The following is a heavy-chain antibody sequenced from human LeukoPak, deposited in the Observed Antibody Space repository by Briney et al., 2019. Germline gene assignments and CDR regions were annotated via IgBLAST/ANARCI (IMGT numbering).Heavy chain of an antibody. CDR1: GGSFSGNY. V-gene: IGHV4-34*01. Sequence: SETLSLTCAVYGGSFSGNYWTLIRQTPGRGLEWIGESSPTGDITGYNPSLRGRATISVDSSKKQFSLKLTSVTAADTVVYYCARVPDFIARPCDSWGPGTLVTVSS. J-gene: IGHJ4*02. CDR2: SSPTGDIT. D-gene: IGHD2-21*01. CDR3: ARVPDFIARPCDS.